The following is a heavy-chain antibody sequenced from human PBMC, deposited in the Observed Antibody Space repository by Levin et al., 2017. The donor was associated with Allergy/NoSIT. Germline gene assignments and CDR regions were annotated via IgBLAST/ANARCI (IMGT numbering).Heavy chain of an antibody. CDR1: GYSFTTYW. D-gene: IGHD1-26*01. CDR3: ARSGSGRSGFDAFDI. CDR2: IYPGDSDT. J-gene: IGHJ3*02. V-gene: IGHV5-51*01. Sequence: GGSLRLSCKGSGYSFTTYWIAWVRQMPGKGLEWMGVIYPGDSDTGYSPSFQGQVTISADKSISTAYLQLNSLKASDTAMYYCARSGSGRSGFDAFDIWGQGTMVTVSS.